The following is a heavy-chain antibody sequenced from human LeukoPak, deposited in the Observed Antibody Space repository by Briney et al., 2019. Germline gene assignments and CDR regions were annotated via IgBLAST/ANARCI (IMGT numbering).Heavy chain of an antibody. Sequence: GGSLRLSCAASGFTFSSYGMHWVRQAPGKGLEWVAVIWYNGSNKYYADSVKGRFTISRDNSKNTLYLQMNSLRAEDTAVYYCARVVAAADYYYNGMDVWGQGTTVTVSS. CDR1: GFTFSSYG. V-gene: IGHV3-33*01. J-gene: IGHJ6*02. CDR2: IWYNGSNK. D-gene: IGHD6-13*01. CDR3: ARVVAAADYYYNGMDV.